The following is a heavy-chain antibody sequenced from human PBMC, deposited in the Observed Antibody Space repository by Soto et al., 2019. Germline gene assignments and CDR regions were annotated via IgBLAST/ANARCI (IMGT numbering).Heavy chain of an antibody. Sequence: QVQLVQSGAEVKKPGSSVKVSCKASGGTFSSYAISWVRQAPGQGLEWMGGIIPIFGTANYAQKFQGRVTITADESTSTAYMELSSLRSEDTAVYYCARAAWGGLDCSSTSCLTYRLFDPWGQGTLVTVSS. CDR1: GGTFSSYA. J-gene: IGHJ5*02. D-gene: IGHD2-2*01. CDR3: ARAAWGGLDCSSTSCLTYRLFDP. V-gene: IGHV1-69*01. CDR2: IIPIFGTA.